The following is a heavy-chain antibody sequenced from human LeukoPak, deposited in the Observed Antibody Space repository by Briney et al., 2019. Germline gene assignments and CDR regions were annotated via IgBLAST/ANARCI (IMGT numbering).Heavy chain of an antibody. J-gene: IGHJ4*02. V-gene: IGHV3-74*01. CDR1: GFTFSSYW. CDR3: ARGRPHGNDY. CDR2: IASDGSST. Sequence: PGXSLRLSCAASGFTFSSYWMNWVRQAPGKGLVWVSRIASDGSSTTYADSVKGRFSISRDNAKNTLYLQMNSLRVEDTAVYYCARGRPHGNDYWGQGTLVTVSS. D-gene: IGHD4-23*01.